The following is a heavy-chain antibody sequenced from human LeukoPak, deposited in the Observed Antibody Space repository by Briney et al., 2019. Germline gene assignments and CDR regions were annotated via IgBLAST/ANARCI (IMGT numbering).Heavy chain of an antibody. CDR3: ARAARYSSSNNVFDY. CDR1: GDSVSIDSAA. V-gene: IGHV6-1*01. J-gene: IGHJ4*02. CDR2: TYYRSKWYT. D-gene: IGHD6-13*01. Sequence: SRTLSLTCAISGDSVSIDSAAWNWVRQSPSRGLEWLGRTYYRSKWYTDYAVSVKSRITINPDTSKNQFSLQLNSVTPEDTAMYYCARAARYSSSNNVFDYWGQGTLVTVSS.